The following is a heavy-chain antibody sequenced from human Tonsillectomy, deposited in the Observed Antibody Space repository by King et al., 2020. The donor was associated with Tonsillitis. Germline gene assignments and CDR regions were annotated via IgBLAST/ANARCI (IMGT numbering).Heavy chain of an antibody. J-gene: IGHJ4*02. V-gene: IGHV3-66*01. CDR3: ARVYSSSWYVNY. CDR1: GFTVSSNY. CDR2: LYSGGST. D-gene: IGHD6-13*01. Sequence: QLVQSGGGLVQPGGSLRLSCAASGFTVSSNYMSWVRQAPGKGLEWVSVLYSGGSTYFADSVKGRFTISRDNSKNTLYLQMKSLRAEDTAVYYCARVYSSSWYVNYWGQGTLVTVSS.